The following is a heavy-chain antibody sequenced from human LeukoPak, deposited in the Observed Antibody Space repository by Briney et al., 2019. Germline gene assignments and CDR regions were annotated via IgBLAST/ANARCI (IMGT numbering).Heavy chain of an antibody. CDR2: IYSGGDT. V-gene: IGHV3-53*01. CDR3: ARAILLTGSEYYFDS. J-gene: IGHJ4*02. CDR1: GFAVNDNY. Sequence: GGSLRLSCAASGFAVNDNYMGWVRQAPGKGLDWVSLIYSGGDTYYADAVKGRFTISRDNSKNTDYLQMNSLRPDDTATYYCARAILLTGSEYYFDSWGQGTVVTVSS. D-gene: IGHD3-9*01.